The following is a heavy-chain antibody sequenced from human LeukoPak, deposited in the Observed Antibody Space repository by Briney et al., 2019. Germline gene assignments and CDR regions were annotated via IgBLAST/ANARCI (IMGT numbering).Heavy chain of an antibody. CDR1: GFTFSSYD. J-gene: IGHJ3*02. CDR3: ARDSTGYGDYPRVDAFDI. CDR2: IWYDGSNK. V-gene: IGHV3-33*08. D-gene: IGHD4-17*01. Sequence: PGGSLRLSCAASGFTFSSYDMRWVRQAPGKGLEWVAVIWYDGSNKYYADSVKGRFTISRDNSKNTLYLQMNSLRAEDTAVYYCARDSTGYGDYPRVDAFDIWGQGTMVTVSS.